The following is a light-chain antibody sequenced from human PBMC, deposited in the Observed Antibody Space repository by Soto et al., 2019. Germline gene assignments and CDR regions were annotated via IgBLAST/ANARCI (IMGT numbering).Light chain of an antibody. CDR1: TSNIGDNY. J-gene: IGLJ2*01. CDR3: ATWDSSLSAVL. V-gene: IGLV1-51*01. CDR2: DNT. Sequence: QSVLTQPPSVSAAPGQRVTISCSGSTSNIGDNYVSWYQHLPGTAPKLLIYDNTKRPSGIPDRFSGSKSGTSATLGITGLQTGDEAEYYCATWDSSLSAVLFGGGTKVTVL.